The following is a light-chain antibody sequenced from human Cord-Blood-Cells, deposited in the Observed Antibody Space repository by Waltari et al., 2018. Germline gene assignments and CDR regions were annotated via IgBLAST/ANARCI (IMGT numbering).Light chain of an antibody. J-gene: IGLJ1*01. CDR3: CSYAGSSTYV. CDR2: EVS. V-gene: IGLV2-23*02. Sequence: QSALTHTASVSGSPGQSITISCHGTSSDAGSYKLVSWYQQHPGKAPKLLIYEVSKRPSGVSNRFAGSKSGNTASLTISGLQAEDEADYYCCSYAGSSTYVFGTGTKVTVL. CDR1: SSDAGSYKL.